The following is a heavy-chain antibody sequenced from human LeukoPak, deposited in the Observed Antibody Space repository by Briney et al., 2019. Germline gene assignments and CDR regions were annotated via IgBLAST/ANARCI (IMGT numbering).Heavy chain of an antibody. J-gene: IGHJ4*02. CDR3: ARHYYDSSGYTKTLDY. Sequence: PSETLSLTCTVSGGSFSSSSYYWGWIRQPPGKGLEWIGSIYYSGSTYYNPSLKSRVTISVGTSKNQFSQKRRCVTAADTAVYYCARHYYDSSGYTKTLDYWGQGTLVTVSS. CDR2: IYYSGST. D-gene: IGHD3-22*01. CDR1: GGSFSSSSYY. V-gene: IGHV4-39*01.